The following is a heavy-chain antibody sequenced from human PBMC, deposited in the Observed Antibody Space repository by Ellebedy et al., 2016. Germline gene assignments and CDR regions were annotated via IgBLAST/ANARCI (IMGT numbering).Heavy chain of an antibody. CDR2: ISSSSSYI. Sequence: GGSLRLXXAASGFTFSSYSMNWVRQAPGKGLEWVSSISSSSSYIYYADSVKGRFTISRDNAKNSLYLQMNSLRAEDTAVYYCARDYSYGQGWFDPWGQGTLVTVSS. CDR3: ARDYSYGQGWFDP. D-gene: IGHD5-18*01. V-gene: IGHV3-21*01. J-gene: IGHJ5*02. CDR1: GFTFSSYS.